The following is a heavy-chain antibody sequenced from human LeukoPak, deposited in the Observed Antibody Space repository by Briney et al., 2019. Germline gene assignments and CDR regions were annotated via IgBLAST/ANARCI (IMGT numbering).Heavy chain of an antibody. Sequence: SVKVSCKASGGTFSSYAISWVRQAPGQGLEWMGGIIPIFGTANYAQKFQGRVTITADESTSTAYMELSSLRSEDTAVYYCASLAVAGLPSSASDVWGKGTTVTISS. J-gene: IGHJ6*04. CDR2: IIPIFGTA. V-gene: IGHV1-69*13. CDR1: GGTFSSYA. CDR3: ASLAVAGLPSSASDV. D-gene: IGHD6-19*01.